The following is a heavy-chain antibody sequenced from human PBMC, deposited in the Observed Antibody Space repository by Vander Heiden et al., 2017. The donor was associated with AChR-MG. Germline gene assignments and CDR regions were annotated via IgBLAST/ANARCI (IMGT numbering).Heavy chain of an antibody. Sequence: QVQLVESGGGVVQPGGSLRLSCAASGFTFSRYGMHWVRQAPGKGLEWVAFIRYDGSNKYYADSVKGRFTISRDNSKNTLYLQMNSLRAEDTAVYYCAKETYYYGSGRGYYGMDVWGQGTTVTVSS. CDR3: AKETYYYGSGRGYYGMDV. CDR2: IRYDGSNK. J-gene: IGHJ6*02. D-gene: IGHD3-10*01. V-gene: IGHV3-30*02. CDR1: GFTFSRYG.